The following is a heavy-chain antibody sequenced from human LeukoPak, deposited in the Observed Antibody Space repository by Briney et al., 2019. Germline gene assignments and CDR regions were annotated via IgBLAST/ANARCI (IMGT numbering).Heavy chain of an antibody. CDR1: GFTFSSYW. J-gene: IGHJ4*02. Sequence: GGSLRLSCAASGFTFSSYWMSWVRQAPGNGLEWVANIKQDGSEKYYVDSVKGRFTISRDNAKNSLYLQMNSLRAEDTAVYYCARVPSARGSFFDYWGQGTLVTVSS. CDR2: IKQDGSEK. D-gene: IGHD1-26*01. CDR3: ARVPSARGSFFDY. V-gene: IGHV3-7*04.